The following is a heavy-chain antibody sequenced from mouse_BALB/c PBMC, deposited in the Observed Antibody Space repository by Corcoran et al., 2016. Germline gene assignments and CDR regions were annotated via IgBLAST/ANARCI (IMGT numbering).Heavy chain of an antibody. CDR1: GYTFTSFV. Sequence: EVQLQQSGPELVTPGASVKMSCKASGYTFTSFVMHWVKQKPGQGLEWIGYIYPYNDDTKYNEEFKGKATLTSDKSSSTAYMELSSLTSEDSAVYDCAREVPGGYPGDYWGQGTTLTVSS. V-gene: IGHV1S136*01. J-gene: IGHJ2*01. D-gene: IGHD2-2*01. CDR2: IYPYNDDT. CDR3: AREVPGGYPGDY.